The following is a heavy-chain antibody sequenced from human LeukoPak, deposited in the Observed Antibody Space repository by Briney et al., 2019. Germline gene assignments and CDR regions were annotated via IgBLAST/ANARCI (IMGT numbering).Heavy chain of an antibody. CDR3: ALLVEMAPTIDY. CDR2: ISSSSSYI. V-gene: IGHV3-21*01. Sequence: PGGSLRLSCAASGFTFSSYSMNWVRQAPGKGLEWVSSISSSSSYIYYADSVKGRFTISRDNAKNSLYLQMNSLRAEDTAVYYCALLVEMAPTIDYWGQGTLVTVSS. J-gene: IGHJ4*02. D-gene: IGHD5-24*01. CDR1: GFTFSSYS.